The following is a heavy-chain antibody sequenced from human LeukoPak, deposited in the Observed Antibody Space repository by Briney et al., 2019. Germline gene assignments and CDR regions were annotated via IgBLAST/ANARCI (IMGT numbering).Heavy chain of an antibody. Sequence: ASVKVSCKASGYTFTGYYIYWVRQAPGQGLEWMGWINPNSDDTGYAQKFQGRVTMTRDTSVSTAYMELSRLTSDDTAVYYCARQDADLDYWGQGTLVTVSS. CDR1: GYTFTGYY. V-gene: IGHV1-2*02. CDR3: ARQDADLDY. CDR2: INPNSDDT. J-gene: IGHJ4*02.